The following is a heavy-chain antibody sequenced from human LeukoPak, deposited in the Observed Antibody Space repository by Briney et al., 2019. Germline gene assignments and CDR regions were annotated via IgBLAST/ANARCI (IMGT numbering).Heavy chain of an antibody. J-gene: IGHJ4*02. CDR3: ARSNQADDY. D-gene: IGHD1-14*01. V-gene: IGHV3-74*01. CDR2: INPGGSSI. CDR1: GFTFSSYW. Sequence: GGSLRLSCAAYGFTFSSYWMHWDRQVPGKGLVWVARINPGGSSITYADSVKGRFTISRDNAKNTLYLQMDSLRAEDTGVYYCARSNQADDYWGQGTLVTVSS.